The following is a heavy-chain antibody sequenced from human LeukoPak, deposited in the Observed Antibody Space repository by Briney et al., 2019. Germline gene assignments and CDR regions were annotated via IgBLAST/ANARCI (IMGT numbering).Heavy chain of an antibody. Sequence: SETLSLTYTVSGGSISSYYWSWIRQPPGKGLEWIGYIYYSGSTNYNPSLKSRVTISVDTSKNQFSLKLSSVTAADTAVYYCARHDYGGNSFDYWGQGTLVTVSS. J-gene: IGHJ4*02. D-gene: IGHD4-23*01. CDR2: IYYSGST. CDR3: ARHDYGGNSFDY. V-gene: IGHV4-59*01. CDR1: GGSISSYY.